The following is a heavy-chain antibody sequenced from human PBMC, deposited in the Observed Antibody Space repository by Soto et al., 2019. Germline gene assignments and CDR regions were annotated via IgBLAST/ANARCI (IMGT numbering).Heavy chain of an antibody. CDR2: MNPNSGNT. V-gene: IGHV1-8*01. J-gene: IGHJ4*02. CDR3: ARSTNDYGDRH. D-gene: IGHD4-17*01. CDR1: GYTFTSYD. Sequence: QVQLVQSGAEVKKPGASVKVSCKASGYTFTSYDINWVRQATGQGLEWMGWMNPNSGNTGYAQNFQRXVTMTRNTSISTAYMELSSLRSEDTAGYYCARSTNDYGDRHWGQGTLVTVSS.